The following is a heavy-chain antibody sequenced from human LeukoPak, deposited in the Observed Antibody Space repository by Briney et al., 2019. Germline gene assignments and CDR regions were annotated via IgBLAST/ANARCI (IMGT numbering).Heavy chain of an antibody. Sequence: PGGSLRLSCAASGFTFNSYAMNWVRQAPGKGLEWVSAISGSGGSTYDADSVKGRFTISRDNSKNTLSLQMNSLRVEDTAVYYCARALNIFLFDCWGQGTLVTVSS. CDR3: ARALNIFLFDC. V-gene: IGHV3-23*01. D-gene: IGHD2/OR15-2a*01. CDR2: ISGSGGST. CDR1: GFTFNSYA. J-gene: IGHJ4*02.